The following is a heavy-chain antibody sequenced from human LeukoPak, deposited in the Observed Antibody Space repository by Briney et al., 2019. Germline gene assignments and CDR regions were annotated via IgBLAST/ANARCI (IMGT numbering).Heavy chain of an antibody. CDR3: ARQSDY. CDR1: GYNFGTYW. CDR2: IDPSDSST. J-gene: IGHJ4*02. V-gene: IGHV5-10-1*01. Sequence: GAPLKISCKVSGYNFGTYWISWVRQMPGKGLEWMGKIDPSDSSTNYSPSFEGHVTISADKPTTTPYLQWSSLKASDTAMYFCARQSDYWGQGTLVTVSS.